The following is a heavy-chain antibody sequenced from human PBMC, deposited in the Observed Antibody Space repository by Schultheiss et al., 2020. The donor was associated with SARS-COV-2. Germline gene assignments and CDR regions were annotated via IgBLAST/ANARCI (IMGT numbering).Heavy chain of an antibody. CDR3: ATDRDCSGGSCYGVGWFDP. V-gene: IGHV4-4*02. CDR1: GGSISSSNW. CDR2: IYHSGST. D-gene: IGHD2-15*01. Sequence: SETLSLTCAVSGGSISSSNWWSWVRQPPGKGLEWIGEIYHSGSTNYNPSLKSRVTISVDKSKNQFSLKLSSVTAADTAVYYCATDRDCSGGSCYGVGWFDPWGQGTLVTVSS. J-gene: IGHJ5*02.